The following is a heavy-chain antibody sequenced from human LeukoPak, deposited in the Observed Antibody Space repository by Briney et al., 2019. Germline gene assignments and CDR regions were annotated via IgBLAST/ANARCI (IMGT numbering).Heavy chain of an antibody. D-gene: IGHD6-13*01. J-gene: IGHJ4*02. Sequence: SETLSLTCTVSGGSISSGGYYWSWIRQHPGKGLEWIGYIYYSGSTYYNPSLKSRVTISVGTSKNQFSLKLSSVTAADTAVYYCARGGAAAPRVWGQGTLVTVSS. V-gene: IGHV4-61*08. CDR3: ARGGAAAPRV. CDR1: GGSISSGGYY. CDR2: IYYSGST.